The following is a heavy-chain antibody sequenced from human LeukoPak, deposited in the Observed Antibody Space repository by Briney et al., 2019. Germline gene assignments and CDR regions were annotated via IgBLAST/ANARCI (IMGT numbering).Heavy chain of an antibody. CDR3: AREDYYFDSSGTHYFDY. D-gene: IGHD3-22*01. Sequence: GGSLRLSCAASGFTVRSNYMSWVRQAPGKGLEWVSVIYSGGSTYHADSVKGRFTISRDDSKNTLFLQMNSLRAEDTAVYYCAREDYYFDSSGTHYFDYWGQGSLVTVSS. V-gene: IGHV3-66*01. J-gene: IGHJ4*02. CDR1: GFTVRSNY. CDR2: IYSGGST.